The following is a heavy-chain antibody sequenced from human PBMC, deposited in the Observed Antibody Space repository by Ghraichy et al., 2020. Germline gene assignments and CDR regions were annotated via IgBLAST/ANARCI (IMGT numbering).Heavy chain of an antibody. D-gene: IGHD2-2*01. CDR2: IYYSGST. Sequence: SQTLSLTCTVSGGSISSSSYYWGWIRQPPGKGLEWIGSIYYSGSTYYNPSLKSRVTISVDTSKNQFSLKLSSVTAADTAVYYCASSDIVVVPAAIGGFDYWGQGTLVTVSS. V-gene: IGHV4-39*01. CDR3: ASSDIVVVPAAIGGFDY. CDR1: GGSISSSSYY. J-gene: IGHJ4*02.